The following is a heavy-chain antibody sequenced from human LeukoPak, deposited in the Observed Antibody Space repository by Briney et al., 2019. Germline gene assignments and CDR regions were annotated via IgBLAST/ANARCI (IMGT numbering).Heavy chain of an antibody. CDR2: MNPNSGKT. CDR3: ARGRPGLASAGTYDF. CDR1: GYTFTSCD. D-gene: IGHD6-13*01. V-gene: IGHV1-8*01. J-gene: IGHJ4*02. Sequence: ASVKVSCKASGYTFTSCDINWVRQAPGQGLEWMGWMNPNSGKTGYARKFQGRVTMTKNTSMSTAYMEVSSLGYEDTAIYYCARGRPGLASAGTYDFWGQGTLITVSS.